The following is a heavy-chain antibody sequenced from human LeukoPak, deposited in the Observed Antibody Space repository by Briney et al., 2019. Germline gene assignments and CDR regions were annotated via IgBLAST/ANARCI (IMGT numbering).Heavy chain of an antibody. Sequence: SETLSLTCTVSGGSITTYYWSWIRQPAGKGLEWIGRIYSSGSTDYNPSLKSRVTMSIDTSKNQFSLKMSSVTAADTAMYYCARGPPPDFDYWGQGTLVTVSS. CDR1: GGSITTYY. CDR2: IYSSGST. CDR3: ARGPPPDFDY. V-gene: IGHV4-4*07. J-gene: IGHJ4*02.